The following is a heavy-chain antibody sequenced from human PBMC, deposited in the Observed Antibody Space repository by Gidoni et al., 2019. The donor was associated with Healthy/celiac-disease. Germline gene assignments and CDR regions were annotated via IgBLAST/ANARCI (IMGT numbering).Heavy chain of an antibody. CDR3: ARARFYDYIWGSSVGAFDI. V-gene: IGHV4-30-4*01. CDR1: GGSISNGDYY. J-gene: IGHJ3*02. CDR2: IYYSGST. Sequence: QVQMQESGPGLVKPSQTLSLPCTVSGGSISNGDYYCSWIRQPPGKGLEWIGYIYYSGSTYYNPSLKSRVTISVDTSKNQFSLKLSSVTAADTAVYYCARARFYDYIWGSSVGAFDIWGQGTMVTVSS. D-gene: IGHD3-16*01.